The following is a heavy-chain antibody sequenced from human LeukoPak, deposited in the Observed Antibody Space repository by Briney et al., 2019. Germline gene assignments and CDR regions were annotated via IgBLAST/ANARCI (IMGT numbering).Heavy chain of an antibody. CDR2: IYPGDSET. V-gene: IGHV5-51*01. CDR1: GYSFSNNW. CDR3: SRRASTAVVFDI. J-gene: IGHJ3*02. Sequence: GESLKISCTGSGYSFSNNWIGWVRQMPGKGLEWLGSIYPGDSETRYSPSFQGQVTMSADRSISTAYLQWTSLKASDTAMYFCSRRASTAVVFDIWGQGTMVTVSS.